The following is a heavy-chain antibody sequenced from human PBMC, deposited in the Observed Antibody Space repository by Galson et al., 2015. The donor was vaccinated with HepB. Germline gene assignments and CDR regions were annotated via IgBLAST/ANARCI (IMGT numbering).Heavy chain of an antibody. V-gene: IGHV3-21*01. D-gene: IGHD2-2*01. J-gene: IGHJ4*02. Sequence: SLRLSCAASGFTFSSYSMNWVRQAPGKGLEWVSSISSSSSYIYYADSVKGRFTISRDNAKNSLYLQMNSLRAEDTAVYYCARGPFELGYCSSTSCPFDYWGQGTLVTVSS. CDR3: ARGPFELGYCSSTSCPFDY. CDR1: GFTFSSYS. CDR2: ISSSSSYI.